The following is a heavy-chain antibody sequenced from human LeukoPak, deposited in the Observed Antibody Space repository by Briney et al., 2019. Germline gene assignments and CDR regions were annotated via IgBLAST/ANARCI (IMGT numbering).Heavy chain of an antibody. V-gene: IGHV4-59*01. J-gene: IGHJ4*02. CDR1: GGSISSYY. CDR3: ARGPTYYYDSSGYYDY. D-gene: IGHD3-22*01. CDR2: IYYSGST. Sequence: SETLSLTCTVSGGSISSYYWSWIRQLPGKGLEWIGYIYYSGSTNYNPSLKSRVTISVDTSKNQFSLKLSSVTAADTAVYYCARGPTYYYDSSGYYDYWGQGTLVTVSS.